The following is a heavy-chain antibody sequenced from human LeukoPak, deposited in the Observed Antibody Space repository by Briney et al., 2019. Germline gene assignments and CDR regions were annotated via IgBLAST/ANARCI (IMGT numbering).Heavy chain of an antibody. CDR2: IYSGGST. CDR3: AKDMLRSLDYYDSSGVYYYYYYMDV. Sequence: GGSLRLSCAASGFTVSSNYMGWVRQAPGKGLEWVSVIYSGGSTYYADSVKGRFTISRDNSKNTLYLQMNSLRAEDTAVYYCAKDMLRSLDYYDSSGVYYYYYYMDVWGKGTTVTISS. D-gene: IGHD3-22*01. CDR1: GFTVSSNY. V-gene: IGHV3-53*01. J-gene: IGHJ6*03.